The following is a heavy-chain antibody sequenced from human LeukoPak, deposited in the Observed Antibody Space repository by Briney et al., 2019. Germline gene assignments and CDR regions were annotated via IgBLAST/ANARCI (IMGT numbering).Heavy chain of an antibody. V-gene: IGHV1-18*01. CDR3: ARVAAAVWIGWFDP. Sequence: ASVKVSCKASGYTFTSYGISWVRQAPGQGLEWMGWISAYNGNTNYAQKLQGRVTMTTDTSTSTAYMELRSLRSDDTAVYYCARVAAAVWIGWFDPWGQGTLVTVSP. CDR1: GYTFTSYG. J-gene: IGHJ5*02. D-gene: IGHD6-13*01. CDR2: ISAYNGNT.